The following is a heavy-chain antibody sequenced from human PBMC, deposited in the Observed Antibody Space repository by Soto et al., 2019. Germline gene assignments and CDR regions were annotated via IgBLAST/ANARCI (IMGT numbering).Heavy chain of an antibody. Sequence: QLQLQESGSGLVKPSQTLSLTCAVSGGSISSGDYSWTWIRQPPGKGLEWIGYIYHSGSTYYNPSLKSRVTISVDRSKNQFALRLSSVAAADTAVYYCASYRWLQPRFDDWGQGTLVTVSS. CDR2: IYHSGST. D-gene: IGHD5-12*01. CDR1: GGSISSGDYS. CDR3: ASYRWLQPRFDD. J-gene: IGHJ4*02. V-gene: IGHV4-30-2*01.